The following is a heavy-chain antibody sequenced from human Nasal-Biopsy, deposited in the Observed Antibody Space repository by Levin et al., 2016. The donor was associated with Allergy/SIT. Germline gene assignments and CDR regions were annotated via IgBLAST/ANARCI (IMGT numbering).Heavy chain of an antibody. CDR3: AKPLRGYSYYFDS. CDR2: ISGDGYSA. Sequence: GGSLRLSCAASGSSVTKAWMTWVRRAPGKGLEWVSTISGDGYSAYYTDSVKGRFTISRDNSRNILYLQMNSLRADDTAVYYCAKPLRGYSYYFDSWGQGTLVTVSS. D-gene: IGHD3-3*01. CDR1: GSSVTKAW. V-gene: IGHV3-23*01. J-gene: IGHJ4*02.